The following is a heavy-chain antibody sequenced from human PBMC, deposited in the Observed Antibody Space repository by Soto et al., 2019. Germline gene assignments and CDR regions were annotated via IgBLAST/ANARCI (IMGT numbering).Heavy chain of an antibody. CDR1: GFTFSSYA. Sequence: PGGSLRLPCAASGFTFSSYAMHWVRQAPGKGLEWVAVISYDGSNKYYADSVKGRFTISRDNSKNTLYLQMNSLRAEDTAVYYCAREDGYKLFDYWGQGTLVTVSS. J-gene: IGHJ4*02. CDR2: ISYDGSNK. CDR3: AREDGYKLFDY. V-gene: IGHV3-30-3*01. D-gene: IGHD5-12*01.